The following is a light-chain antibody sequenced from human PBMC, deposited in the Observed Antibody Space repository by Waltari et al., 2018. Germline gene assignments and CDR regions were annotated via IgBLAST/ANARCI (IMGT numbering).Light chain of an antibody. J-gene: IGLJ1*01. Sequence: SYVVTQPPSVSVAPGETATITCGGDNIGTYSVHWYQQKEGQAPVLVIFYDRDRPSGIPDRFSGSNSGNTATLTISRVEAGDEARYYCHVWHPHVDPGVFGTGTEVTVV. CDR3: HVWHPHVDPGV. V-gene: IGLV3-21*04. CDR1: NIGTYS. CDR2: YDR.